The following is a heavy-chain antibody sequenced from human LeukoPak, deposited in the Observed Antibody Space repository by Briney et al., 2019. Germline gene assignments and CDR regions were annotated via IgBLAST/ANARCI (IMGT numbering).Heavy chain of an antibody. CDR1: GGSISSSSYY. J-gene: IGHJ4*02. CDR2: IYYSGST. V-gene: IGHV4-39*01. Sequence: SETLSLTCSVSGGSISSSSYYWGWIRQPPGMGLEWIGNIYYSGSTYYNPSLKSRVTISVDTSKSQFSLKLNSVTAADTAVYYCARRRSDWEFDYWGQGTLVTVSS. CDR3: ARRRSDWEFDY. D-gene: IGHD2-21*02.